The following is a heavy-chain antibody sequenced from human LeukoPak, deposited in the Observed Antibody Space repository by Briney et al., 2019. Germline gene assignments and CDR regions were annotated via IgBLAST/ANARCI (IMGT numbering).Heavy chain of an antibody. Sequence: ASETLSLTCAVYGESFSDYYWSWIRQPPGKGLEWIGEINHSGSTNYSPSLKSRVTISVNTSKNQFSLKLTSVTAADTAVYYCARGAQLWFSYYYYMDVWGKGTTVTVSS. V-gene: IGHV4-34*01. CDR1: GESFSDYY. D-gene: IGHD5-18*01. J-gene: IGHJ6*03. CDR3: ARGAQLWFSYYYYMDV. CDR2: INHSGST.